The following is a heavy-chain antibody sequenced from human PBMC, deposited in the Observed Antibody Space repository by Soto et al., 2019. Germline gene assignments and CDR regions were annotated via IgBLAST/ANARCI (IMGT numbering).Heavy chain of an antibody. CDR1: GYTFTCYY. V-gene: IGHV1-2*04. Sequence: ASVKVSCKASGYTFTCYYMHWVRLAPGQGLEWMGWINPNSGGTNYAQKFQGWVTMTRDTSISTAYMELSSLRSEDTAVYYCATRLYCSGGSCYFWPRAYYFDYWGQGTLVTVSS. J-gene: IGHJ4*02. D-gene: IGHD2-15*01. CDR3: ATRLYCSGGSCYFWPRAYYFDY. CDR2: INPNSGGT.